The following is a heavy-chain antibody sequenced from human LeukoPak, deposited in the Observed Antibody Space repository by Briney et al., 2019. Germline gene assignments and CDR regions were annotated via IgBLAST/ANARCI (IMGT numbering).Heavy chain of an antibody. CDR1: GFIFSTYS. J-gene: IGHJ4*02. D-gene: IGHD3-10*01. CDR3: ARDNYYGSGN. Sequence: GGSLRLSCAASGFIFSTYSMHWVRQAPGKGLEWVSYISSGSSTIYYADSVKGRFTISRDNVKNSLYLQMNSLRDDDTAVYYCARDNYYGSGNWGQGTLVTVSS. CDR2: ISSGSSTI. V-gene: IGHV3-48*02.